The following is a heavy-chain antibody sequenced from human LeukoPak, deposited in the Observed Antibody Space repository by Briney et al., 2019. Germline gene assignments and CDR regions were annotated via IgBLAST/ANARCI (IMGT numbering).Heavy chain of an antibody. D-gene: IGHD4-17*01. Sequence: PSQTLSLTRTVSGGSISSGGYYWNWIRQHPGKGLEWIGYIYYSGSTYYNPSLMSRVTISVDTSKNQFSLKLNSVTAADTAVYYCARDSPDYGDYSFDYWGQGTLVTVSS. CDR1: GGSISSGGYY. CDR3: ARDSPDYGDYSFDY. V-gene: IGHV4-31*03. CDR2: IYYSGST. J-gene: IGHJ4*02.